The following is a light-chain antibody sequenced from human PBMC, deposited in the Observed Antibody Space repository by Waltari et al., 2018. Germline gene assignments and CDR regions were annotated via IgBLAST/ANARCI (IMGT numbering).Light chain of an antibody. Sequence: QSALTQPASVSGSPGQSITISCSGVGSAVGAADSVSWHQHHPGKAPQVIIYDVTNRPSGVSDRFSASKSANTASLTISRLQPEDEADYYCSSQTLDGLVLFGGGTRLTVL. V-gene: IGLV2-14*03. J-gene: IGLJ2*01. CDR1: GSAVGAADS. CDR2: DVT. CDR3: SSQTLDGLVL.